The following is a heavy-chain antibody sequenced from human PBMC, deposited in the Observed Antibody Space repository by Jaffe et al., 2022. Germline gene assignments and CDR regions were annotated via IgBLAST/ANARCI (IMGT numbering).Heavy chain of an antibody. CDR2: IYHSGST. D-gene: IGHD3-22*01. J-gene: IGHJ4*02. CDR1: GYSISSGYY. Sequence: QVQLQESGPGLVKPSETLSLTCAVSGYSISSGYYWGWIRQPPGKGLEWIGSIYHSGSTYYNPSLKSRVTISVDTSKNQFSLKLSSVTAADTAVYYCATRLIYDSSGYWGYWGQGTLVTVSS. CDR3: ATRLIYDSSGYWGY. V-gene: IGHV4-38-2*01.